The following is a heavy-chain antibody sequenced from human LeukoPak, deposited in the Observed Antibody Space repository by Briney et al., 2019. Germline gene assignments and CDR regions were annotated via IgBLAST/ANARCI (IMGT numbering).Heavy chain of an antibody. D-gene: IGHD6-19*01. CDR2: VYYSGST. J-gene: IGHJ4*02. CDR1: GGSISSSSYY. Sequence: ETLSLTCTVSGGSISSSSYYWGWIRQPPGKGLEWIGSVYYSGSTYYNPSLKSRVTISVDTSKNQFSLRLSSVTAADTAVYYCARRPYTSGWYYYFDYWDQGTLVTVSS. CDR3: ARRPYTSGWYYYFDY. V-gene: IGHV4-39*01.